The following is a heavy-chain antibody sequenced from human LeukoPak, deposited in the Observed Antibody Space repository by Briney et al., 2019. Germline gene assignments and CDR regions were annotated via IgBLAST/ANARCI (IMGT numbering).Heavy chain of an antibody. CDR3: ARVTEDTAMVDY. V-gene: IGHV4-4*07. J-gene: IGHJ4*02. Sequence: PSETLSLTCTVSGGSTSSYYWSWIRQPAGKGLEWIGRIYTSGSTNYNPSLKSRVTISVDKSKNQFSLKLSSVTAADTAVYYCARVTEDTAMVDYWGQGTLVTVSS. CDR2: IYTSGST. CDR1: GGSTSSYY. D-gene: IGHD5-18*01.